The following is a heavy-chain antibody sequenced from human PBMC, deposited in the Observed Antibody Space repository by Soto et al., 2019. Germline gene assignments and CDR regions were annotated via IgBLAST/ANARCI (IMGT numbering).Heavy chain of an antibody. CDR2: IASDGSNK. CDR1: EFTFSYFA. Sequence: QVQLVESGGGVVQPGRSLRLSCAASEFTFSYFAMNWVRQAPGKGLEWVALIASDGSNKYYADSVKGRFTMSRDNSKNTLYLQMNSLRTEDTAVYYCARDNSGWHLDYGGQGTLVTVSS. D-gene: IGHD6-19*01. J-gene: IGHJ4*02. V-gene: IGHV3-30-3*01. CDR3: ARDNSGWHLDY.